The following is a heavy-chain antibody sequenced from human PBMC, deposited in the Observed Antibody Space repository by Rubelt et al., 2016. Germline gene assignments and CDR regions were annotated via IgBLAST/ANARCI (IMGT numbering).Heavy chain of an antibody. D-gene: IGHD4-11*01. CDR1: GFTFSSYA. CDR3: ARAGVTTADAFDI. V-gene: IGHV3-30*04. CDR2: ISYDGSNK. Sequence: VQLVESGGGLVQPGGSLRLSCAASGFTFSSYAMHWVRQAPGKGLEWVAVISYDGSNKNYADSVKGRFTISRDNSKNTLYLQMNSLRAEDTAVYYCARAGVTTADAFDIWGQGTMVTVSS. J-gene: IGHJ3*02.